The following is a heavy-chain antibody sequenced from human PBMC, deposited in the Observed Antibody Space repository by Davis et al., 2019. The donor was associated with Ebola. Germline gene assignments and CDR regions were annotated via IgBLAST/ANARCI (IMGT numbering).Heavy chain of an antibody. Sequence: GGSLRLSCAASGFTFSGSAMHWVRQASGKGLEWVSSISSSSSYIYYAASVKGRFTISRDNAKNSLYLQMNSLRAEDTAVYYCARDAVLRDGYNPTFDYWGQGTLVTVSS. CDR1: GFTFSGSA. CDR2: ISSSSSYI. D-gene: IGHD5-24*01. CDR3: ARDAVLRDGYNPTFDY. V-gene: IGHV3-21*01. J-gene: IGHJ4*02.